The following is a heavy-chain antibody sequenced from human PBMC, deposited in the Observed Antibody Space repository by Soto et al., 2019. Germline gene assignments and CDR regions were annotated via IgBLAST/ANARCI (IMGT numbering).Heavy chain of an antibody. V-gene: IGHV5-51*01. Sequence: PGESLKISCKTSGYSFISYWVAWVRQKPGKGLEWMGTFYPGDSTSTYSPSFQGQVTISVDKSISTAYLPLSSLKASDTAMYYCARIIGYCRNNDCSWTFDIWGQGTTVTVSS. D-gene: IGHD2-2*03. J-gene: IGHJ3*02. CDR1: GYSFISYW. CDR2: FYPGDSTS. CDR3: ARIIGYCRNNDCSWTFDI.